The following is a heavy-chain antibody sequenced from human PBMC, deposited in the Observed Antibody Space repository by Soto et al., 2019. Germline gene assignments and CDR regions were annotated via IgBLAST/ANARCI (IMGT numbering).Heavy chain of an antibody. D-gene: IGHD5-12*01. CDR3: AGAYSGYDYVDY. V-gene: IGHV1-69*02. CDR1: GGTFSSYT. J-gene: IGHJ4*02. CDR2: IIPILGIA. Sequence: QVQLVQSGAEVEKPGSSVKVSCKASGGTFSSYTISWVRQAPGQGLEWMGRIIPILGIANYAQKFQGRVTITADKSTSTAYMELSSLRSEDTAVYYCAGAYSGYDYVDYWGQGTLVTVSS.